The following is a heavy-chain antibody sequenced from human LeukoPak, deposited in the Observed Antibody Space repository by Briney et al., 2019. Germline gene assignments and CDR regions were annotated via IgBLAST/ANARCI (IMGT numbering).Heavy chain of an antibody. J-gene: IGHJ5*02. V-gene: IGHV3-30*02. Sequence: PGGSLRLSCAASGFTFSSYGMHWVRQAPGKGLEWVAFIRYDGSEMSYADSVKGRFTISRDNSKKILYLQMNSLKCEDTAVYYCATTLGYCTSASCPHDWFDPWGQGTLVTVSS. CDR1: GFTFSSYG. CDR3: ATTLGYCTSASCPHDWFDP. D-gene: IGHD2-2*01. CDR2: IRYDGSEM.